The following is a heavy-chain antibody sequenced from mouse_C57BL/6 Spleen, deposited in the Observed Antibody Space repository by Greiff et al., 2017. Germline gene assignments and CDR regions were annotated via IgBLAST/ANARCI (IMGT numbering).Heavy chain of an antibody. D-gene: IGHD1-1*01. CDR1: GFTFSSYG. CDR3: ARHAYYGRSPYYYAMDY. CDR2: ISSGGSYT. J-gene: IGHJ4*01. Sequence: EVQGVESGGDLVKPGGSLKLSCAASGFTFSSYGMSWVRQTPDKRLEWVATISSGGSYTYYPESVKGRFTISRATAKNTMYLQMSSLKSEDTAIYYCARHAYYGRSPYYYAMDYWGQGTSVTVAS. V-gene: IGHV5-6*01.